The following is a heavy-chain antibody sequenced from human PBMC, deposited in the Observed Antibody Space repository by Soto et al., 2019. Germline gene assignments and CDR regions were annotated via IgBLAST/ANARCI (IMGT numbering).Heavy chain of an antibody. J-gene: IGHJ6*02. Sequence: ASVKVSCKASGYTFTTYDINWVRQAPGQGLEWLGWMDPNSGSTGYAQNFQGRITMTRNISRKTAHMELSSLQPEDTAVYYCARERKFDFWRKGLDVWGQGTTVTVSS. CDR1: GYTFTTYD. CDR2: MDPNSGST. D-gene: IGHD3-3*01. V-gene: IGHV1-8*01. CDR3: ARERKFDFWRKGLDV.